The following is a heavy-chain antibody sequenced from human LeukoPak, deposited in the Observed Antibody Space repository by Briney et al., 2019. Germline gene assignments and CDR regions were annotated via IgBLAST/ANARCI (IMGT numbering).Heavy chain of an antibody. V-gene: IGHV1-18*01. J-gene: IGHJ4*02. CDR1: GYTFTSYG. CDR3: ARAVVLRYFDPVSGGQGTTVDY. D-gene: IGHD3-9*01. Sequence: ASVKVSCKASGYTFTSYGISWVRQAPGQGLEWMGWISAYNGNTNYAQKLQGRVTMTTDTSTSTAYMELRSLRSDDTAVYYCARAVVLRYFDPVSGGQGTTVDYWGQGTLVTVSS. CDR2: ISAYNGNT.